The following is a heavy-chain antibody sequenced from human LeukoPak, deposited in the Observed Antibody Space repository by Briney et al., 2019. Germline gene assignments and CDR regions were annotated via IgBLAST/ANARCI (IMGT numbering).Heavy chain of an antibody. Sequence: GSSVTVSFTASGGTFSSYAISWVRQAPGQGLEWMGGIIPVFGTANYAQKFQGRVTMTRDTSTSTVYMELSSLRSEDTAVYYCARDIDDYGGIDWGQGTLVTVSS. CDR3: ARDIDDYGGID. J-gene: IGHJ4*02. CDR2: IIPVFGTA. CDR1: GGTFSSYA. D-gene: IGHD4-23*01. V-gene: IGHV1-69*05.